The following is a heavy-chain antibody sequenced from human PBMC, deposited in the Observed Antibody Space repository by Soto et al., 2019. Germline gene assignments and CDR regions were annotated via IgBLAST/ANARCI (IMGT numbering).Heavy chain of an antibody. CDR2: IFYDGFNE. CDR1: GFTFRQYG. CDR3: VRGWGSGLHLSCLDL. V-gene: IGHV3-33*01. J-gene: IGHJ3*01. D-gene: IGHD6-19*01. Sequence: QVQLVESGGGVVQPGTSLRLSFAASGFTFRQYGMHWVRQAPGKGLDWVAVIFYDGFNEYYADSVRGRFTISRDNSGNMVYLQMNSLRAEDTAVYYCVRGWGSGLHLSCLDLWGQGTAVVVSS.